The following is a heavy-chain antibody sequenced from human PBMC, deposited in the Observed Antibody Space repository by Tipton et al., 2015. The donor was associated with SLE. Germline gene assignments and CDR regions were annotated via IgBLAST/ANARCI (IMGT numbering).Heavy chain of an antibody. V-gene: IGHV4-4*08. CDR3: ARVLLWFPLGAFDI. Sequence: TLSLTCTFSGGSISRYYWSWIRQPPGKGMEWIGYIYTSGSTNYNPPLTSRVTISVDTSKNQFSLKLSSVTAADTAVYYCARVLLWFPLGAFDIWGQGTMVTVSS. CDR2: IYTSGST. D-gene: IGHD3-10*01. J-gene: IGHJ3*02. CDR1: GGSISRYY.